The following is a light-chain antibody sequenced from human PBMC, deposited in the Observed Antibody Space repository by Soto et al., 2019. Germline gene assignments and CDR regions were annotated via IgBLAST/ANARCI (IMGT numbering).Light chain of an antibody. V-gene: IGLV2-23*01. CDR2: EGS. CDR3: CSYAGSSTYVV. CDR1: SSDVGSYNL. J-gene: IGLJ2*01. Sequence: QSVLTQPASVSGSPGQSITISCTGTSSDVGSYNLVSWYQQHPGKAPKLMIYEGSKRPSGVSNRFSGYKSGNTASLTIPGLQAEDEADYYCCSYAGSSTYVVFGGGTKVTVL.